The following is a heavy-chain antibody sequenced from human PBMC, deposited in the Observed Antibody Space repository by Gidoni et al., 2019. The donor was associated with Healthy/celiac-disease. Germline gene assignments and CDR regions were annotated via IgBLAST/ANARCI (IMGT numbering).Heavy chain of an antibody. D-gene: IGHD3-9*01. CDR1: GYTFTGYY. Sequence: QVQLVQSGAEVKKPGASVKVSCKASGYTFTGYYMHWVRQAPGQGLEWMGWINPNSGGTNYAQKFQGRVTMTRDTSISTAYMELSRLRSDDTAVYYCARVQSYDILTGDYFDYWGQGTLVTVSS. J-gene: IGHJ4*02. V-gene: IGHV1-2*02. CDR3: ARVQSYDILTGDYFDY. CDR2: INPNSGGT.